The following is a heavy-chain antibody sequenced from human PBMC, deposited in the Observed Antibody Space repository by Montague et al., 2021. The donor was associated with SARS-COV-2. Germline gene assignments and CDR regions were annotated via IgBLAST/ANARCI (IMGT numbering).Heavy chain of an antibody. D-gene: IGHD2-15*01. CDR2: VSHTGST. V-gene: IGHV4-59*12. CDR1: GGSFSPYY. CDR3: ARFRIWSHLYGMDV. J-gene: IGHJ6*02. Sequence: SETLSLTCSVSGGSFSPYYWTWIRQTPGKGLEWIGYVSHTGSTNYNPSLQSRVSMFVDSSKSQFSLELSSVTAADTAIYYCARFRIWSHLYGMDVWGQGTTVIVSS.